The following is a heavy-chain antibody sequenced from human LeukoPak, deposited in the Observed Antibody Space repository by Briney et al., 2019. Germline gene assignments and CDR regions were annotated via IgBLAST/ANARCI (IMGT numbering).Heavy chain of an antibody. D-gene: IGHD1-26*01. CDR1: GGSFSGYY. CDR3: AREGWELLYRYYFDY. Sequence: SETLSLTCAVYGGSFSGYYWSWIRQPPGKGLEWIGEINHSGSTNYNPSLKSRVTISVDTSKNQFSLKLSSVTAADTAVYYCAREGWELLYRYYFDYWGQGTLVTVSS. CDR2: INHSGST. J-gene: IGHJ4*02. V-gene: IGHV4-34*01.